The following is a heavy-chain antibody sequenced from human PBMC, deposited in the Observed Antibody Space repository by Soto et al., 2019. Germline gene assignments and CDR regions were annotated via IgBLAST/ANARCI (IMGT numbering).Heavy chain of an antibody. Sequence: PGGSLRLSCAASGFTFSSYWMSWVRQAPGKGLEWVANIKQDGSEKYYVDSVKGRFTISRDNAKNSLYLQMNSLRAEDTAVYYCARLGFLEWLFVGYYYGMDVSGQGTTVTVSS. D-gene: IGHD3-3*01. CDR3: ARLGFLEWLFVGYYYGMDV. CDR2: IKQDGSEK. J-gene: IGHJ6*02. V-gene: IGHV3-7*01. CDR1: GFTFSSYW.